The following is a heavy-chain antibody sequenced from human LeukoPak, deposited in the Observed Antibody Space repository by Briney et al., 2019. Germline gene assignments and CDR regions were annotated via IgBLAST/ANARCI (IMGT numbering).Heavy chain of an antibody. V-gene: IGHV4-4*07. Sequence: PSETLSLTCTVSGGSISSYYWNWIRQPAGKGLEWIGRIYSSGSTNYNPSLKSRVTMSVDTSKNQFSLKLSSVTAADTAVYYCARDPSSFGVRFDLWGQGTLVAVSS. D-gene: IGHD3-10*01. CDR3: ARDPSSFGVRFDL. CDR1: GGSISSYY. CDR2: IYSSGST. J-gene: IGHJ5*02.